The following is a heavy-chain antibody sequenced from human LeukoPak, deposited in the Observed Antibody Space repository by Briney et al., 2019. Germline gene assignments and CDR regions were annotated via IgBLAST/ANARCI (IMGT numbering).Heavy chain of an antibody. CDR1: GFAFSSYW. CDR2: IKQDGSEV. V-gene: IGHV3-7*03. J-gene: IGHJ4*02. D-gene: IGHD1-14*01. Sequence: GGSLRLSCAASGFAFSSYWMSWVRQAPGKGLEWVANIKQDGSEVYYMDSVKGRFTISRDNAKTSLYLQMNSLRAEDTAVYYCARGLGYNIYWGQGTLVTVSS. CDR3: ARGLGYNIY.